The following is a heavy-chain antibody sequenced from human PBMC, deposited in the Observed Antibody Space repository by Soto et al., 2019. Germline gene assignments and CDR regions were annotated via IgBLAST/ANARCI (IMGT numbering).Heavy chain of an antibody. CDR2: ISYDGSNK. D-gene: IGHD5-18*01. J-gene: IGHJ4*02. CDR3: AKRLSGYSYGFHY. Sequence: QVQLVESGGGVVQPGRSLRLSCAASGFTFSSYGMHWVRQAPGKGLEWVAVISYDGSNKYYADSVKGRFTISRDNSKNTLHLQMNRLRAEDTAVYYCAKRLSGYSYGFHYWGQGTLVTVSS. V-gene: IGHV3-30*18. CDR1: GFTFSSYG.